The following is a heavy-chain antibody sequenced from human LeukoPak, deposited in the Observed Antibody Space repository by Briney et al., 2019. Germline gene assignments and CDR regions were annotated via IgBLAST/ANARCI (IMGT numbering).Heavy chain of an antibody. V-gene: IGHV3-30*18. CDR2: ISYDGSNK. D-gene: IGHD6-13*01. CDR1: GFTFSSYG. CDR3: AKDIVAAGLFFDS. Sequence: PGGSLRLSCAASGFTFSSYGMHWVRQAPGKGLEWVAAISYDGSNKYYADSVKGRFTISRDNAKNSLYLQMHSLRAEDTAVYYCAKDIVAAGLFFDSWGQGTLVTVSS. J-gene: IGHJ4*02.